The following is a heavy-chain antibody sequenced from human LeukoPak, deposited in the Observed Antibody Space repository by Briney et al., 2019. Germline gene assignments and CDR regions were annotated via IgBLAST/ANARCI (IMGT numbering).Heavy chain of an antibody. CDR1: GGSFSSYY. Sequence: PSETLSLTCTVSGGSFSSYYWTWIRQPAGKGLEWIGRIYSSGSTNYNPSLRSRVTISVDKSKNQFSLNLTSVTAADTGVYHCAKDYSSTPGRHLHYWGQGTRFTVPS. D-gene: IGHD6-19*01. J-gene: IGHJ4*02. V-gene: IGHV4-4*07. CDR3: AKDYSSTPGRHLHY. CDR2: IYSSGST.